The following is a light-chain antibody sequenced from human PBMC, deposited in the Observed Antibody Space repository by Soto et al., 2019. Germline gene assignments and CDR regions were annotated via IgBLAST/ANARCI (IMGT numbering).Light chain of an antibody. Sequence: DIQMTQSPSTLSASVGDRVTITCRASQSVSSWLAWYQQKTGKVPDLLIYRASSLESGVPSRFSGRGSGTEFTLTISSLQADDFATYYCQQYDSYPLTFGPGTKVDIK. CDR1: QSVSSW. CDR2: RAS. V-gene: IGKV1-5*03. J-gene: IGKJ3*01. CDR3: QQYDSYPLT.